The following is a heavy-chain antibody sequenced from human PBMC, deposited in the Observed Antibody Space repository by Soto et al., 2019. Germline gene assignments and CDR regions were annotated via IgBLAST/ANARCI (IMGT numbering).Heavy chain of an antibody. V-gene: IGHV3-30*03. CDR3: ARDYGRFLDRTKYYYYMDV. Sequence: GGSLRLSCAASGFTFSSYGMHWVRQAPGKGLEWVAVISYDGSNKYYADSVKGRFTISRDNSKNTLYLQMNSLRAEDTAVYYCARDYGRFLDRTKYYYYMDVWGKGTTVTVSS. CDR2: ISYDGSNK. CDR1: GFTFSSYG. D-gene: IGHD3-3*01. J-gene: IGHJ6*03.